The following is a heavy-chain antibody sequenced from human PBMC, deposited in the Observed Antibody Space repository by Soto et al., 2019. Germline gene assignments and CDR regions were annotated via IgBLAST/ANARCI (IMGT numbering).Heavy chain of an antibody. Sequence: PSETLSLTCDVSWDSISTYYWSWIRQPPGKGLEWIGYVYYSGSTLYNPSLESRVTLSIDVSKKQVSLKLNSVIAADTAVYYCARTRMIESWIDYWGHGTLVTVSS. CDR1: WDSISTYY. J-gene: IGHJ4*01. D-gene: IGHD2-21*01. CDR3: ARTRMIESWIDY. V-gene: IGHV4-59*01. CDR2: VYYSGST.